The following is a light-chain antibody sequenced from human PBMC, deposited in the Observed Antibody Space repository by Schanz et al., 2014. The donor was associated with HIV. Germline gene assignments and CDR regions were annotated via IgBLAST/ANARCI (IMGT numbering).Light chain of an antibody. CDR3: QQYAFWPIT. Sequence: EIVLTQSPGSLSLSPGERATLSCRASQSLGGRQLAWYQQKPGQAPTLLIYDTSARATGLSARFRGSGSGTEFTVTISSLRSEDFAVYYCQQYAFWPITFGQGTRLEI. CDR1: QSLGGR. V-gene: IGKV3-15*01. J-gene: IGKJ5*01. CDR2: DTS.